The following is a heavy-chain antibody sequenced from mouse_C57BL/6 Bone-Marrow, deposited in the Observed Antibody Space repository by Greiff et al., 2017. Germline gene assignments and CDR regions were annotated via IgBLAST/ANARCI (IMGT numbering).Heavy chain of an antibody. V-gene: IGHV5-2*01. CDR1: EYESPSHD. CDR3: ASSYGYEDYYAMDY. D-gene: IGHD2-2*01. J-gene: IGHJ4*01. Sequence: EVQRVESGGGLVQPGESLKLSCESNEYESPSHDMSWVRKTPEKRLELVAAINSDGGSTYYPDTMERRFIISRDNTKKTLYLQMSSLRSEDTALYYCASSYGYEDYYAMDYWGQGTSVTVSS. CDR2: INSDGGST.